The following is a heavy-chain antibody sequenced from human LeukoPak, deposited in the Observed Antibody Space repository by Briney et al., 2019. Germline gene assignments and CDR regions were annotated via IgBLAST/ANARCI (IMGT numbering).Heavy chain of an antibody. Sequence: GGSLRLSCAASGFTFDDYAMHWVRQAPGKGLEWVSSISSSSSYIYYADSVKGRFTISRDNAKNSLYLQMNSLRAEDTAVYYCAREPPEYYGDHRRGEVDYWGQGTLVTVSS. D-gene: IGHD4-17*01. V-gene: IGHV3-21*01. J-gene: IGHJ4*02. CDR1: GFTFDDYA. CDR3: AREPPEYYGDHRRGEVDY. CDR2: ISSSSSYI.